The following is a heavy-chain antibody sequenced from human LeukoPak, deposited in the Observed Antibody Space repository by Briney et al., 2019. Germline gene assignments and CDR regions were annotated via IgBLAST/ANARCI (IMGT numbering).Heavy chain of an antibody. CDR3: KSGGAAPGSFDN. D-gene: IGHD6-13*01. J-gene: IGHJ4*02. Sequence: PGGSLRLSCAASGFTFSSYSMNWVRQAPGKGLEWVSSISSSSSYIYYADSVKGRFTISRDNAKNSLYLQMNSLRAEDTAVYYCKSGGAAPGSFDNWGQGTLVTVSP. V-gene: IGHV3-21*01. CDR2: ISSSSSYI. CDR1: GFTFSSYS.